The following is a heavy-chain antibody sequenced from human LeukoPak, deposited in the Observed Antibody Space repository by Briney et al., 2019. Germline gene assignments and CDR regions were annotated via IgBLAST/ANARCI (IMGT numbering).Heavy chain of an antibody. Sequence: GGSLRLSCAASAFSFSSFAMTWVRQAPGKGLEWVSGIHGSGDTTYYADSVKGRFTISRDNSRKMMYLQMNSLRVEDTAVYYCAKDPNGDYVGAFDSWGQGTMVTVSS. V-gene: IGHV3-23*01. D-gene: IGHD4-17*01. CDR1: AFSFSSFA. CDR2: IHGSGDTT. CDR3: AKDPNGDYVGAFDS. J-gene: IGHJ3*02.